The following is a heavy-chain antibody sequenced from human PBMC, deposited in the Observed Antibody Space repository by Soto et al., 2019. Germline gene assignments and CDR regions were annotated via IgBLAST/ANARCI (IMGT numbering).Heavy chain of an antibody. D-gene: IGHD4-17*01. J-gene: IGHJ6*03. Sequence: GGSLRLSCAASGFTFSSYAMHWVRQAPGKGLEYVSAISSNGGSTYYANSVKGRFTISRDNSKNTLYLQMGSLRAEDMAVYYCARLYLHGDRRLSDHYYYMDVWGKGTTVTVSS. CDR3: ARLYLHGDRRLSDHYYYMDV. CDR2: ISSNGGST. V-gene: IGHV3-64*01. CDR1: GFTFSSYA.